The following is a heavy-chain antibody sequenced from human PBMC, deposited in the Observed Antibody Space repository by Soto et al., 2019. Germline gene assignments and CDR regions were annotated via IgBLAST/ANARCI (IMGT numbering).Heavy chain of an antibody. V-gene: IGHV1-3*01. J-gene: IGHJ4*02. CDR1: GYTFSSYA. D-gene: IGHD2-2*01. Sequence: GASVKVSCKASGYTFSSYAMHWVRQAPGQRLEWMGWINAGNGNTRYSQKFQGRVTVTRDTSASTAYMELSSLRSEDTAVYYCARKCRDFYSTSFDYGGQETRATVSS. CDR3: ARKCRDFYSTSFDY. CDR2: INAGNGNT.